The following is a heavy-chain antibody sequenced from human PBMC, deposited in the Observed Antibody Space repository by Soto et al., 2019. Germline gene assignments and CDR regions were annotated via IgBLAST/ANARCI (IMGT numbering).Heavy chain of an antibody. CDR3: ARSPRSSPYFDY. D-gene: IGHD6-13*01. Sequence: GESLKISCKGSGYSFPTYWLAWVRQMPGKGLEWMGIIYPGDSDARYSPSFQGQVTMSADKSINTAYLQWNSLEASDTAFYFCARSPRSSPYFDYWGQGALVTVSS. CDR1: GYSFPTYW. J-gene: IGHJ4*02. V-gene: IGHV5-51*01. CDR2: IYPGDSDA.